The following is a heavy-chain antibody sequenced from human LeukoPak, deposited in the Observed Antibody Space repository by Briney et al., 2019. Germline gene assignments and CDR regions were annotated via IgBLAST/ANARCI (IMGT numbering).Heavy chain of an antibody. CDR1: GFTFSSYG. J-gene: IGHJ4*02. CDR3: AKEWVSSSWADAPDY. D-gene: IGHD6-13*01. V-gene: IGHV3-30*02. CDR2: IRYDGSNK. Sequence: GGSLRLSCAASGFTFSSYGMHWVRQAPGKGLEWVAFIRYDGSNKYYADSVKGRFTISRDNSKNTLYLQMNSLRAEDTAVYYCAKEWVSSSWADAPDYWGQGTLVTVSS.